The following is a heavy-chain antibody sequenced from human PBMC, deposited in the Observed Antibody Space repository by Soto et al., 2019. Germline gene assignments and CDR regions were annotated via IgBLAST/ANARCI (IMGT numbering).Heavy chain of an antibody. CDR3: ARPADYGDYDGTDYFDC. D-gene: IGHD4-17*01. CDR1: GGSFGGYY. V-gene: IGHV4-34*01. Sequence: QVPLQQWGAGLLKPSETLSLTCAVYGGSFGGYYWRWIRQPPGKGLEWIGEMNHSGSTNYNPSLKSRVPLSVDTSKNQFSLKLSSVTDADTAVYYCARPADYGDYDGTDYFDCWGQGTLVTVSS. J-gene: IGHJ4*02. CDR2: MNHSGST.